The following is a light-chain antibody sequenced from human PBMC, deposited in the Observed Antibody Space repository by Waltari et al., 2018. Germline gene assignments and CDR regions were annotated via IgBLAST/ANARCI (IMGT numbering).Light chain of an antibody. V-gene: IGLV1-40*01. J-gene: IGLJ2*01. Sequence: QSVLTQPPSVSGAPGQTVTISCPGSSSNLGADHGVHWYQQLPGTAPKLLIDNGANRPSGVPDRFSGSRSGTSASLAITGLQAEDEADYFCHSYDRSLDGVVFGGGTKLTVL. CDR2: NGA. CDR3: HSYDRSLDGVV. CDR1: SSNLGADHG.